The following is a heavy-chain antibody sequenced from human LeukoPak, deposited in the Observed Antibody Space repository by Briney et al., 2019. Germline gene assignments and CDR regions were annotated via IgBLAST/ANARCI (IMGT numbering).Heavy chain of an antibody. J-gene: IGHJ3*02. CDR3: ARDPWAPKSDAFDI. CDR2: INPSGGST. V-gene: IGHV1-46*01. CDR1: GYTFTSIY. Sequence: ASVKLSCKASGYTFTSIYLHWVRQAPGQGLEWMGLINPSGGSTSYAQQFQGRVTMTRDTSTSTVYMELSSLTSEDTAVYYCARDPWAPKSDAFDIWGQGTMVTVSS.